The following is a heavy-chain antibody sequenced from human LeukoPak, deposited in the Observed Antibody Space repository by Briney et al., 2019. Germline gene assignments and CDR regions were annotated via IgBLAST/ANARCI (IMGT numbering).Heavy chain of an antibody. CDR1: GYTFTSYY. CDR3: ARDLKLSDRRPQDAFDI. J-gene: IGHJ3*02. D-gene: IGHD2-21*02. Sequence: ASVKVSCKASGYTFTSYYMHWVRQAPEQGLEWMGIINPSGGSTSYAQKFQGRVTMTRDTSTSTVYMELSSLRSEDTAVYYCARDLKLSDRRPQDAFDIWGQGTMVTVSS. CDR2: INPSGGST. V-gene: IGHV1-46*01.